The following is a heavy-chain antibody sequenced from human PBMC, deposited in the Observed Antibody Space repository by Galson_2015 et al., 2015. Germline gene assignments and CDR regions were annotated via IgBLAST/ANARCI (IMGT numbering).Heavy chain of an antibody. CDR1: GGSISSSSYY. CDR2: IYYSGST. J-gene: IGHJ6*03. D-gene: IGHD3-3*01. CDR3: ARSYYDFWGGSYYYYMDV. Sequence: SETLSLTCTVSGGSISSSSYYWGWLRQPPGKGPEWIGYIYYSGSTNYNPSLKSRVTISVDTSQNQFSLKLSSVTAADTAVYYCARSYYDFWGGSYYYYMDVWGKGTTVTVSS. V-gene: IGHV4-61*05.